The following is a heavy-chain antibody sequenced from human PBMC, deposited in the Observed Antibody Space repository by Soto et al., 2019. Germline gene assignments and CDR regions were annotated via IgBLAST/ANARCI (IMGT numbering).Heavy chain of an antibody. Sequence: SETLSLTCTVSGGSISSYYWSWIRQPPGKGLEWIGYIYYSGSTNYNPSLKSRVTISVDTSKNQFSLKLSSVTAADTAVYYCARVDNGSGTMDLDYWGQGTLVTVSS. CDR1: GGSISSYY. V-gene: IGHV4-59*08. CDR3: ARVDNGSGTMDLDY. J-gene: IGHJ4*02. D-gene: IGHD3-10*01. CDR2: IYYSGST.